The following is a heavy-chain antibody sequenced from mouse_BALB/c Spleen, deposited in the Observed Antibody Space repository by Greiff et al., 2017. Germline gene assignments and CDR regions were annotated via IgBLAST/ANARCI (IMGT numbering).Heavy chain of an antibody. V-gene: IGHV5-6*01. CDR3: ARSWDGGYFDY. CDR2: ISSGGSYT. D-gene: IGHD4-1*01. Sequence: EVNVVESGGDLVKPGGSLKLSCAASGFTFSSYGMSWVRQTPDKRLEWVATISSGGSYTYYPDSVKGRFTISRDNAKNTLYLQMSSLKSEDTAMYYCARSWDGGYFDYWGQGTTLTVSS. J-gene: IGHJ2*01. CDR1: GFTFSSYG.